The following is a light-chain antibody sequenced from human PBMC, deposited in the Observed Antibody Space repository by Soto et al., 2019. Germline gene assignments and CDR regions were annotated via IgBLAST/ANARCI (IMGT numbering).Light chain of an antibody. J-gene: IGKJ1*01. CDR1: QSVSSY. CDR2: DAS. Sequence: EIVLTQSPATLSLSPGERATLSCRASQSVSSYLAWYQQKPGQAPRLLIYDASNMATGIPARFSGSGSGTDFIFSISSLEPEDFAVYYCQQRSNWPRTFGQGTKVEIK. V-gene: IGKV3-11*01. CDR3: QQRSNWPRT.